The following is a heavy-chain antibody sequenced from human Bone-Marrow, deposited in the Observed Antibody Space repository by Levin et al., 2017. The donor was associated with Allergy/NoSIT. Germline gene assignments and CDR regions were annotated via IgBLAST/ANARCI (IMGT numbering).Heavy chain of an antibody. D-gene: IGHD3-16*02. Sequence: ASVKVSCKASGYTFTSYGISWVRQAPGQGLEWMGWISAYNGNTNYAQKLQGRVTMTTDTSTSTAYMELRSLRSDDTAVYYCARAVRLGELSLVISPGFDPWGQGTLVTVSS. CDR2: ISAYNGNT. CDR1: GYTFTSYG. V-gene: IGHV1-18*01. J-gene: IGHJ5*02. CDR3: ARAVRLGELSLVISPGFDP.